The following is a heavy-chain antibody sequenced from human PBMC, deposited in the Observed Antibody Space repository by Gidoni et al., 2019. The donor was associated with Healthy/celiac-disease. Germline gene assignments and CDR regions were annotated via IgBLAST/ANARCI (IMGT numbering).Heavy chain of an antibody. Sequence: EVQLLESGGGLVQPGGSLRLSCAASGFTFSSYAMGWVRQAPGKGLEWVSAISGSGGSTYYADSVKGRFTISRDNSKNTLYLQMNSLRAEDTAVYYCAKDISVGGVVGALESDYWGQGTLVTVSS. D-gene: IGHD1-26*01. CDR2: ISGSGGST. CDR1: GFTFSSYA. V-gene: IGHV3-23*01. CDR3: AKDISVGGVVGALESDY. J-gene: IGHJ4*02.